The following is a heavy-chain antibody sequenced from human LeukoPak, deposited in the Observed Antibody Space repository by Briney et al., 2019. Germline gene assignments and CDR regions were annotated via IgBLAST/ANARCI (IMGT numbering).Heavy chain of an antibody. D-gene: IGHD3-10*01. J-gene: IGHJ4*02. Sequence: IPGGSLRLSCAASGFTFRSYSMNWIRQAPGKGLEWVSSISSSSSYIYYADSVKGRFTISRDNAKNSLYLQVNSLRAEDTAVYYCARDDYYGSGSNGFYWGQGTLVTVSP. V-gene: IGHV3-21*06. CDR1: GFTFRSYS. CDR3: ARDDYYGSGSNGFY. CDR2: ISSSSSYI.